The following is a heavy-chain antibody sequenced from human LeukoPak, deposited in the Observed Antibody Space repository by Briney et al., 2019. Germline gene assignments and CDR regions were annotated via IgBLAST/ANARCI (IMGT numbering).Heavy chain of an antibody. D-gene: IGHD2-8*01. Sequence: PGGSLRLSCAASGFTFDDYVMQWVRQAPGKGLEWVSGIAWNGGSIGYADSVKGRFTISRDNAKNSLYLQMNSLRAEDTALYYCAKDSGLFPYCTNGVCYSSNYYYYGMDVWGQGTTVTVSS. V-gene: IGHV3-9*01. CDR2: IAWNGGSI. CDR3: AKDSGLFPYCTNGVCYSSNYYYYGMDV. J-gene: IGHJ6*02. CDR1: GFTFDDYV.